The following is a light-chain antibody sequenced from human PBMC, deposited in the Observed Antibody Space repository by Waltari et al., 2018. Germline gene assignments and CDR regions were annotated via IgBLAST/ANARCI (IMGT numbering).Light chain of an antibody. J-gene: IGKJ4*01. CDR1: QDISNS. CDR3: QQYHNLPAT. V-gene: IGKV1-33*01. Sequence: DIQMTQSPSSLSASVGDRVTITCQASQDISNSLNWYQQKPGEAPKVLIYDAANLESGVPSRFSGSGFGTDFTFTISSLQPEDLATYFCQQYHNLPATFGGGTKVESK. CDR2: DAA.